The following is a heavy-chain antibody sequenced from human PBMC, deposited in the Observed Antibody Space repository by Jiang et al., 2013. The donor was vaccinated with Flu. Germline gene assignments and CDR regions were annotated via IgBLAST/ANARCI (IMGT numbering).Heavy chain of an antibody. V-gene: IGHV6-1*01. D-gene: IGHD3-10*01. Sequence: QTLSLTCAISGDSVSSNSAAWNWIRQSPSRGLEWLGRTYYRSKWYNDYAVSVKSRITINPDTSKNQFSLQLNSVTPEDTAVYYCARDPTVDYYGSGSWGNWFDPWGQGTLVTVSS. CDR3: ARDPTVDYYGSGSWGNWFDP. CDR1: GDSVSSNSAA. CDR2: TYYRSKWYN. J-gene: IGHJ5*02.